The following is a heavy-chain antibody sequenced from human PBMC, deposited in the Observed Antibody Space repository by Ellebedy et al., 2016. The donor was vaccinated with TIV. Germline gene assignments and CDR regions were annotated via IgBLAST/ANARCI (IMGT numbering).Heavy chain of an antibody. CDR1: GDSVSSNSAV. J-gene: IGHJ6*02. V-gene: IGHV6-1*01. D-gene: IGHD3-10*01. CDR2: TYYRSKWHN. CDR3: ARENTMVRGVINPMDV. Sequence: SETLSLXXAISGDSVSSNSAVWNWIRQSPSRGLEWLGRTYYRSKWHNDYAVFVKSRITINPDTSRNQFSLQLNSVTPEDTAVYYCARENTMVRGVINPMDVWGQGTTVTVSS.